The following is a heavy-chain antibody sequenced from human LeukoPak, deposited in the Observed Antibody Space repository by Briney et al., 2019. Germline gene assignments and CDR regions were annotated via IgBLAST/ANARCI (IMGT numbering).Heavy chain of an antibody. J-gene: IGHJ5*02. Sequence: EASVKVSCKASGYTFTVYYMYWVRQAPGQGLEWMGRINPNSGDTDYAQNFQGRVTMTRDTSISTAYMELTNLRSDDTAVYYCARGYCSGGTSYLVENWFDPWGQGTLVTVSS. CDR3: ARGYCSGGTSYLVENWFDP. CDR1: GYTFTVYY. V-gene: IGHV1-2*06. CDR2: INPNSGDT. D-gene: IGHD2-15*01.